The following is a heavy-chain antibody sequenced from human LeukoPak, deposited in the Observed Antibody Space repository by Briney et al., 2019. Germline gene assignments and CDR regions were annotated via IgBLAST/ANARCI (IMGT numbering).Heavy chain of an antibody. CDR1: GGSISSSRNY. CDR3: ATGGGIAVAHA. V-gene: IGHV4-39*01. CDR2: IYHSGTT. J-gene: IGHJ4*02. D-gene: IGHD6-19*01. Sequence: SETLSLTCTVSGGSISSSRNYWGWIRQPPGKGLEWIASIYHSGTTYYNPSLKSRVTIFVHTSDNQFSLKLSSVTAADTAAYYCATGGGIAVAHAWGQGIVVTVSS.